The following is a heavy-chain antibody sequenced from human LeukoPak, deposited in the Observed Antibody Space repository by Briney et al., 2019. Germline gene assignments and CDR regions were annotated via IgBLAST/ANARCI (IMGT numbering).Heavy chain of an antibody. D-gene: IGHD5-18*01. CDR3: ARGVRDTAMGSYYYYYYYMDV. CDR1: GGSISSSSYY. CDR2: IYYSGST. J-gene: IGHJ6*03. V-gene: IGHV4-39*07. Sequence: PSETLSLTCTVSGGSISSSSYYWGWIRQPPGKGLEWIGSIYYSGSTYYNPSLKSRVTISVDTSKNQFSLKLSSVTAADTAVYYCARGVRDTAMGSYYYYYYYMDVWGKGTTVTVSS.